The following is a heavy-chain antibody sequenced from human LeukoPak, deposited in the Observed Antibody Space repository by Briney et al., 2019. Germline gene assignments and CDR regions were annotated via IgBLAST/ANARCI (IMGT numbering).Heavy chain of an antibody. V-gene: IGHV1-69*13. D-gene: IGHD2-21*02. CDR1: RGSFSSYA. CDR3: AGGGDYNKYFDD. CDR2: IFPIFGTA. J-gene: IGHJ4*02. Sequence: AAVEVSCKPSRGSFSSYAIRWVRQAPGPGLEWMGGIFPIFGTANYAQKLQGRVTITPDESTSPAYVEPSSVRSEDTALCYCAGGGDYNKYFDDWGQGTLVTVSS.